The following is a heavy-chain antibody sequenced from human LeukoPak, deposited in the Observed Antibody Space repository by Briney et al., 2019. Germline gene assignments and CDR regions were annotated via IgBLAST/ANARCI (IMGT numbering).Heavy chain of an antibody. V-gene: IGHV1-46*01. J-gene: IGHJ4*02. CDR1: GYTFTSYY. Sequence: ASVKVSCKASGYTFTSYYMHWVRQAPGQGLEWMGTINPSGGSTSYAQKFQGRVTMTRDTSTSTVYMELSSLRSEDTAVYYCARGYCSGGSCRPGDYWGQGTLVTVSS. CDR2: INPSGGST. D-gene: IGHD2-15*01. CDR3: ARGYCSGGSCRPGDY.